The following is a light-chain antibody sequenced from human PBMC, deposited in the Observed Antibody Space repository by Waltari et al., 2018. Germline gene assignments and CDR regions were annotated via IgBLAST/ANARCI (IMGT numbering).Light chain of an antibody. Sequence: QSALTQPPSASGSPGQSVTLSCTGPSSAVGGHNFVSWYQQHPGKVPKLMIHEVSKRPSGVPDRFSGSKSGDTASLTVSGLQAEDEADYYCTSYAGSNILVFGGGTKLTVL. CDR1: SSAVGGHNF. CDR3: TSYAGSNILV. CDR2: EVS. J-gene: IGLJ2*01. V-gene: IGLV2-8*01.